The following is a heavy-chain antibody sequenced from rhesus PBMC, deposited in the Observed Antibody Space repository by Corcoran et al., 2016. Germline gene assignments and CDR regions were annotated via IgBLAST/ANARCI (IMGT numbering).Heavy chain of an antibody. CDR3: VSGPPPDN. CDR2: FDGSTGYS. D-gene: IGHD1-44*01. V-gene: IGHV4-99*01. Sequence: QVQLQESGPGLVKPSETLSLTCAVSGYSIRSGHYWGWIRQPPGTGLEYIGYFDGSTGYSYFYNSSLVSRVTISNYTSTNYFFLTVSAVIAAYAAIDFCVSGPPPDNWGQGVLVTVSS. J-gene: IGHJ4*01. CDR1: GYSIRSGHY.